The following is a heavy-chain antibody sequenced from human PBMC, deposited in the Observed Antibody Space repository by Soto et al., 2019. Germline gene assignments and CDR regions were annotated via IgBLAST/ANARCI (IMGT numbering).Heavy chain of an antibody. CDR2: ISYDGSNK. Sequence: GGSLRLSCAASGFTFSSYGMHWVRQAPGKGLEWVAVISYDGSNKYYADSVKGRFTISRDNSKNTLYLQMNSLRAEDTAVYYCAKAGLMVYAKVGQWLEFDYWGQGTLVTVSS. V-gene: IGHV3-30*18. D-gene: IGHD2-8*01. CDR1: GFTFSSYG. CDR3: AKAGLMVYAKVGQWLEFDY. J-gene: IGHJ4*02.